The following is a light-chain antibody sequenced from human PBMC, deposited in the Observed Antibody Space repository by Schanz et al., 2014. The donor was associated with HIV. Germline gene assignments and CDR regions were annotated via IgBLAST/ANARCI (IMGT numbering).Light chain of an antibody. Sequence: EIVLTQSPATLSLSPGERATLSCRASQSVSSHLAWYQQKPGQAPRLLIYDASNRATGIPDRFSGSGSGTDFTLTISRLEPEDSAVYYCQQYDSSPQITFGQGTRLEIK. CDR1: QSVSSH. CDR2: DAS. V-gene: IGKV3-20*01. CDR3: QQYDSSPQIT. J-gene: IGKJ5*01.